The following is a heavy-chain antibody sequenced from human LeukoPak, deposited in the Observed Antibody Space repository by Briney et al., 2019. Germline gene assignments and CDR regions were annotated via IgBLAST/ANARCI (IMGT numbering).Heavy chain of an antibody. CDR1: GYTFTSYG. J-gene: IGHJ4*02. CDR3: ARENIVATAKFDY. Sequence: ASVKVSCEPSGYTFTSYGIIWVRQAPGEGLEWMGWISAYNGNTNYAQKLQGRVTMTTDTSTSTAYMELRSLRSDDTAVYYCARENIVATAKFDYWGQGTLVTVSS. V-gene: IGHV1-18*01. CDR2: ISAYNGNT. D-gene: IGHD5-12*01.